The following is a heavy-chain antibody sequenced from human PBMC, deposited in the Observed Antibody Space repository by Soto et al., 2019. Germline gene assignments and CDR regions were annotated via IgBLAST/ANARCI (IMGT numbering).Heavy chain of an antibody. CDR2: ISGSGGST. CDR3: AKDSSPSGSSSFYFDY. J-gene: IGHJ4*02. V-gene: IGHV3-23*01. Sequence: PGGSLRLSCAASGFTFSNYAMSWVRQAPGKGLEWFSGISGSGGSTYYADSVKGRFTISRDNSRNTLYLQMNSLSADDTAVYYCAKDSSPSGSSSFYFDYWGQGILVTDSS. CDR1: GFTFSNYA. D-gene: IGHD6-6*01.